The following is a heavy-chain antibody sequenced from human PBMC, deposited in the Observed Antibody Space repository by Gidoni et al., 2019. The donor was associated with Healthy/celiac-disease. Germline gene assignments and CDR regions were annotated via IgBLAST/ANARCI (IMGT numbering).Heavy chain of an antibody. CDR2: INPSGGST. D-gene: IGHD6-19*01. CDR3: ARAGYSSGWPHFDY. CDR1: GYTFPSYY. V-gene: IGHV1-46*01. Sequence: QVQLVQSGAEVKKPGASVKVSCKASGYTFPSYYMHWVRQAPVQGLEWMGIINPSGGSTSYAQKSQGRVTMNRDTSTSTVYMELSSLRSEDTAVYYCARAGYSSGWPHFDYWGQGTLVTVSS. J-gene: IGHJ4*02.